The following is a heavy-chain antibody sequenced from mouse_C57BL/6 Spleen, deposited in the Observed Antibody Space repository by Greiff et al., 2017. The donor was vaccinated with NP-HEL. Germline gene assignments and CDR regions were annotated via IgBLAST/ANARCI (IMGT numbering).Heavy chain of an antibody. Sequence: DVKLVESGGGLVQPGGSLSLSCAASGFTFTDYYMSWVRQPPGKALEWLGFIRNKANGYTTEYNASVKGRFTISRDNSQSILYLQMNALRAEDSATYYCAAYDRYCAWFAYWGQGTLVTVSA. CDR3: AAYDRYCAWFAY. CDR2: IRNKANGYTT. D-gene: IGHD2-3*01. CDR1: GFTFTDYY. V-gene: IGHV7-3*01. J-gene: IGHJ3*01.